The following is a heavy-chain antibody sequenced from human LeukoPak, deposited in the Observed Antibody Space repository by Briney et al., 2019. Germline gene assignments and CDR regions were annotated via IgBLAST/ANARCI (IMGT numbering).Heavy chain of an antibody. V-gene: IGHV1-69*04. CDR2: IIPILGIA. Sequence: GASVKVSCKASGGTFSSYAISWVRQAPGQGLEWMGRIIPILGIANYAQKFQGRVTITADKSTSTAYMELSSLRSEDTAVYYCAGGGVGAMYYYYYGMDVWGQGTTVTVSS. J-gene: IGHJ6*02. CDR3: AGGGVGAMYYYYYGMDV. CDR1: GGTFSSYA. D-gene: IGHD1-26*01.